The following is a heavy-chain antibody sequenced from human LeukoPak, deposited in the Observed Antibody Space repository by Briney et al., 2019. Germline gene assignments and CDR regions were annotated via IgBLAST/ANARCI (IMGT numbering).Heavy chain of an antibody. J-gene: IGHJ4*02. V-gene: IGHV3-30*01. D-gene: IGHD3-3*01. Sequence: PGRSLRLSCAASGFTFSSYAMHWVRQAPGKGLEWVAVISYDGSNKYYADSVKGRFTISRDNSKNTLYLQMNSLRAEDTAVYYCARDFLAVLRFLEWSFDYWGQGTLVTVSS. CDR1: GFTFSSYA. CDR3: ARDFLAVLRFLEWSFDY. CDR2: ISYDGSNK.